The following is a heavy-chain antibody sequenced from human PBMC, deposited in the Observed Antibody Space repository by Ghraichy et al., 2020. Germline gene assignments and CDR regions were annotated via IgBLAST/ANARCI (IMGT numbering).Heavy chain of an antibody. D-gene: IGHD3-3*01. Sequence: GGPLRLSCAASGFSLSSYWMAWVRQAPGKGLEWVANIKRDGSDIHYLDSVKDRFTISRDNAKNSLYLQMSSLRGEDTAVYYCVRDWTYTNSGLFYDVYDFWGQGTMVTVSS. CDR1: GFSLSSYW. CDR3: VRDWTYTNSGLFYDVYDF. CDR2: IKRDGSDI. J-gene: IGHJ3*01. V-gene: IGHV3-7*03.